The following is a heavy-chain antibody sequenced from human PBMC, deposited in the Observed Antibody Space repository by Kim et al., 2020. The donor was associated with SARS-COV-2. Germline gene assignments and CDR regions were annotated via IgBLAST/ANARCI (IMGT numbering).Heavy chain of an antibody. CDR3: ASVRNYYVSSGYYWSGDAFDI. CDR2: IISSGSSI. Sequence: GGSLRLSCAASGFTFSDYYMSWIRQAPGKGLELVSYIISSGSSIYYADSVKGRFTISRDNAKNSLYLQMNSLRAVDTAVYYCASVRNYYVSSGYYWSGDAFDIWGQGTMVTVSS. V-gene: IGHV3-11*01. D-gene: IGHD3-22*01. CDR1: GFTFSDYY. J-gene: IGHJ3*02.